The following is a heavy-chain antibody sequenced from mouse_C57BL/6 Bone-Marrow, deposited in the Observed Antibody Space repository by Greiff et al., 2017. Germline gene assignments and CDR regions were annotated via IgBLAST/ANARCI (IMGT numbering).Heavy chain of an antibody. V-gene: IGHV1-64*01. J-gene: IGHJ2*01. CDR1: GYTFTSYW. Sequence: VQLQQPGAELVKPGASVKLSCKASGYTFTSYWMHWVKQRPGQGLEWIGMIHTNSSSTNYTEKFKSQATMTVDKSSNTDYMQLSSLTSEDSAVXYCAKTGYFDYWGQGTTLTVSS. CDR3: AKTGYFDY. CDR2: IHTNSSST.